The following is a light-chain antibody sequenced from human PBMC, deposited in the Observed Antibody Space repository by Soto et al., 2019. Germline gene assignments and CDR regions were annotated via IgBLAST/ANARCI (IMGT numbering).Light chain of an antibody. CDR3: SSYTRSSTHV. J-gene: IGLJ1*01. Sequence: QSALTQPASVSGSPGQSITISCTGTSSDIGGYNYVSWYQQHPGKVPKLMIYDVSNRPSGVSDRFSGSKSGNTASLTISGLQAGDEADYYCSSYTRSSTHVFGTGTKGTVL. CDR2: DVS. V-gene: IGLV2-14*01. CDR1: SSDIGGYNY.